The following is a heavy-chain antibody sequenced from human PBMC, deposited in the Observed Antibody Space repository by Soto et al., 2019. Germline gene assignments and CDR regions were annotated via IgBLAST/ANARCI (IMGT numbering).Heavy chain of an antibody. CDR3: ARDRGP. J-gene: IGHJ5*02. CDR2: ISAYNGHA. CDR1: GYIFTNYG. Sequence: QVQLVQSGAEVKKPGASVKVSCNASGYIFTNYGFNWVRQAPGQGLEWMGWISAYNGHANYAQMLQARVTMTTDTSTSTAYMELRSLRSDDTAVYYCARDRGPWGQGTLVTVSS. V-gene: IGHV1-18*01.